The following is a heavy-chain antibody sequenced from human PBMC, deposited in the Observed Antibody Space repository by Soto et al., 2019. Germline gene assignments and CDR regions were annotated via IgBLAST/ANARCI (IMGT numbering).Heavy chain of an antibody. CDR2: ISGSGGNT. J-gene: IGHJ4*02. CDR1: GFTFSSHA. V-gene: IGHV3-23*01. CDR3: VKDQGGYYDNLMYY. D-gene: IGHD3-9*01. Sequence: PGGSLRLSCVASGFTFSSHAMSWVRQGPGKGLEWVSAISGSGGNTYYADSAEGRFTISRDNSKNTLYLHMSSLRAEDTAVYYCVKDQGGYYDNLMYYWGQGTLVTVSS.